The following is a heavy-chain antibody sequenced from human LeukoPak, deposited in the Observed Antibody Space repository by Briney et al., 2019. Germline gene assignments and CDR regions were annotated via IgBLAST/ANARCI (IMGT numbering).Heavy chain of an antibody. CDR1: GFTFDDYA. CDR3: ARGTRYYYYGMDV. CDR2: ISWNSGSI. J-gene: IGHJ6*02. D-gene: IGHD3/OR15-3a*01. V-gene: IGHV3-9*01. Sequence: GGSLRLSCAASGFTFDDYAMHWVRQAPGKGLEWVSGISWNSGSIGYADSVKGRFTISRDNAKNTLYLQMNSLRAEDTAVYYCARGTRYYYYGMDVWGQGTTVTVSS.